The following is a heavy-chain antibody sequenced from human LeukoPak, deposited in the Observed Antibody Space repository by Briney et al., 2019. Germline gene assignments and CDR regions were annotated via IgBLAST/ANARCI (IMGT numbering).Heavy chain of an antibody. D-gene: IGHD3-10*01. V-gene: IGHV4-34*01. CDR1: GGSFSGHY. J-gene: IGHJ5*02. CDR3: ARLKNYYGSGSYRKSNNWFDP. CDR2: INHSGST. Sequence: SETLSLTCAVYGGSFSGHYWSWIRQPPGKGLEWIGEINHSGSTNYNPSLKSRVTISVDTSKNQFSLKLSSVTAADTAVYYCARLKNYYGSGSYRKSNNWFDPWGQGTLVTVSS.